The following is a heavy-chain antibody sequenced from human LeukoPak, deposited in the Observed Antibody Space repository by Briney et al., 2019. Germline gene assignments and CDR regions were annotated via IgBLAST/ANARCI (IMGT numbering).Heavy chain of an antibody. D-gene: IGHD1-26*01. CDR1: GFTFSDYG. Sequence: GGSLRLSCAASGFTFSDYGMHWVRQAPGKGLEWVAVISYDGSNKNHAESVEGRFTISRDNSKNMLYLQMNSLRVEDTAVYYCAKIPEGGTAGTYFDYWGQGTLVTVSS. CDR2: ISYDGSNK. CDR3: AKIPEGGTAGTYFDY. V-gene: IGHV3-30*18. J-gene: IGHJ4*02.